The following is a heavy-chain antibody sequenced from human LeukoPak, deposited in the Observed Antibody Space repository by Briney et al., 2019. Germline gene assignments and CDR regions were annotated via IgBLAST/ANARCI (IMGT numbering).Heavy chain of an antibody. CDR1: GYAFTSYY. J-gene: IGHJ4*02. CDR2: INPSGGST. D-gene: IGHD6-19*01. V-gene: IGHV1-46*01. CDR3: ASSGIAVAGTRGRFDY. Sequence: ASVKVSCKASGYAFTSYYMHWVRQAPGQGLEWMGMINPSGGSTSYAQKFQGRVTMTRDMSTSTVSMELSSLRSEDTAAYYCASSGIAVAGTRGRFDYWGQGTLVTVSS.